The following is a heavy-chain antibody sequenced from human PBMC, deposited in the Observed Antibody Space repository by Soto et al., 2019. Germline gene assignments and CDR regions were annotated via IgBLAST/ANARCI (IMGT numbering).Heavy chain of an antibody. CDR2: IYYSGST. V-gene: IGHV4-31*03. Sequence: QVQLQESGPGLVKASQTLSLTCSVSGGSISSGGYYWSWIRQHPGKGLELIGHIYYSGSTYYNPSLKSRVTISVDTSKNQFSLKLNSVTAADTAVYYCARIRPDDYGDPDAFDFWGQGTMVTVS. J-gene: IGHJ3*01. CDR3: ARIRPDDYGDPDAFDF. D-gene: IGHD4-17*01. CDR1: GGSISSGGYY.